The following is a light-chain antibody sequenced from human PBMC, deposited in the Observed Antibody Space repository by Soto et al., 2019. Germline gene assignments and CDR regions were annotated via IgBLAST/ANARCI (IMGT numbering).Light chain of an antibody. CDR2: AAS. J-gene: IGKJ1*01. CDR3: QQANSFPT. V-gene: IGKV1-12*01. Sequence: DIQMTQSPSSVSASVGDRVTITCRASQPISSWLAWYQQKPGEAPKLLIFAASTLQSGVPSRFSGRGAGTHFTLTISSLQPEDSAIYYCQQANSFPTFGRGTRVDLK. CDR1: QPISSW.